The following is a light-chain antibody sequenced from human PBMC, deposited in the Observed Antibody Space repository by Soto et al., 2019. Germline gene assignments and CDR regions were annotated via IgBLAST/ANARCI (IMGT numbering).Light chain of an antibody. CDR2: GAS. CDR1: QSVSSN. J-gene: IGKJ4*01. CDR3: QQRRNWPLT. Sequence: EIVWTQSPATLSFSPGARATLSCRASQSVSSNLAWYQQKPGQAPRLLIYGASNRATGIPARFSGSGSGTDFTLTISSLEPEDFAVYYCQQRRNWPLTFGGGTKVEIK. V-gene: IGKV3-11*01.